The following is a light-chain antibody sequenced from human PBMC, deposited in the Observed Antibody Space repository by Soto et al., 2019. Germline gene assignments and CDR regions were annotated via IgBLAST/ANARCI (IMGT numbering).Light chain of an antibody. Sequence: DIQLTQSPSSLSASVGDRVTITCRASQDTRSALGWYQQKPGKVPKLLIYAASTLQSGVPSRFSGSGSGTEFTLTISSLQPEDFATYYCLQHKSYPITFGQGTRLEIK. V-gene: IGKV1-17*01. CDR1: QDTRSA. CDR3: LQHKSYPIT. CDR2: AAS. J-gene: IGKJ5*01.